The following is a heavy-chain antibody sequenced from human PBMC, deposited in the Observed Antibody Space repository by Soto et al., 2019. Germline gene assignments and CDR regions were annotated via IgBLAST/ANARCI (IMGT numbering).Heavy chain of an antibody. CDR3: ARTSVVNSLDY. CDR1: GYSFSTYN. D-gene: IGHD4-17*01. J-gene: IGHJ4*02. CDR2: ISNYNGNT. V-gene: IGHV1-18*01. Sequence: QVQLVQSGPEVKKPGALVKVSCKASGYSFSTYNISWVRQAPGQGLEWMGRISNYNGNTDYAQKFEGRLVMTTETSTTTAYMELTSLTSADAAVYYCARTSVVNSLDYWGQGTLVSVSS.